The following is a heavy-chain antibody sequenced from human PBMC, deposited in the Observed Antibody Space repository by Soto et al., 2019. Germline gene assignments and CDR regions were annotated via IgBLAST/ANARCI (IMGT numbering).Heavy chain of an antibody. D-gene: IGHD3-3*01. J-gene: IGHJ4*02. V-gene: IGHV1-24*01. CDR3: ATKPKDFWSGESFNN. CDR2: FDPEDGET. Sequence: ASVKVSCKVSGYTLTELSMHWVRQAPGKGLEWMGGFDPEDGETIYAQKFQGRVTMTEDTSTDTAYMELSSLRSEDTAVYYCATKPKDFWSGESFNNWGREPWSPSPQ. CDR1: GYTLTELS.